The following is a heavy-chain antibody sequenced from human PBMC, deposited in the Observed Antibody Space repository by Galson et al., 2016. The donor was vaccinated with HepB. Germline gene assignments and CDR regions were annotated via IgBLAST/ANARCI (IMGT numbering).Heavy chain of an antibody. D-gene: IGHD3-10*01. CDR2: IKPDGSDA. V-gene: IGHV3-7*03. Sequence: SLRLSCAASGFTFKNYWMSWVRQAPGKGLEWVANIKPDGSDANYVDSVRGRFAISRDNAKNSLFLQMNSLKLEDAALYYFAKEHAGSRGWYFDLWGRGNLVTVSS. J-gene: IGHJ2*01. CDR3: AKEHAGSRGWYFDL. CDR1: GFTFKNYW.